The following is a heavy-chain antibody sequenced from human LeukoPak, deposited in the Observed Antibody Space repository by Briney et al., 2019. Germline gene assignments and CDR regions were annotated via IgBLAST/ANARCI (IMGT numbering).Heavy chain of an antibody. V-gene: IGHV3-30-3*01. CDR3: ARDGAVAGLDY. Sequence: PGRSLRLSCAASGFTFSSYAMHWVRQAPGKGLEWVAVISYDGSNKYYADSVKGRFTISRDNSKNTLYLQMNSLRAEDTAVYYCARDGAVAGLDYWGQGTLVTVSS. CDR1: GFTFSSYA. CDR2: ISYDGSNK. J-gene: IGHJ4*02. D-gene: IGHD6-19*01.